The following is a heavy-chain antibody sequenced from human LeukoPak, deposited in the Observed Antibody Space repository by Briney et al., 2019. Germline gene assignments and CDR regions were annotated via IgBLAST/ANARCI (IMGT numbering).Heavy chain of an antibody. V-gene: IGHV3-7*01. Sequence: GGSLRLSCAASGFTFRIYWMAWVRQAPGKGLEWVANIKGDESARHQADSVKGRFTISRDNTRNSLYLQMTNLRGDDTAVYYCARDVVGSLDCWGQGTLVTVSS. CDR1: GFTFRIYW. CDR3: ARDVVGSLDC. D-gene: IGHD1-26*01. CDR2: IKGDESAR. J-gene: IGHJ4*02.